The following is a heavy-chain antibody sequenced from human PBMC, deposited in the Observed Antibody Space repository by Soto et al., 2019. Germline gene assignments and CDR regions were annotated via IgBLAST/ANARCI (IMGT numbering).Heavy chain of an antibody. CDR3: VRAWAGY. D-gene: IGHD6-19*01. CDR1: GFTFSSYW. V-gene: IGHV3-74*01. CDR2: INSDGSAI. Sequence: PVGSLRLSCAASGFTFSSYWMHWIRQAPGKGLVWVSRINSDGSAINYADSVKGRFTVSRDNAKNTLYLQMNSLRAEDTAVYYCVRAWAGYWGQGTLVTVSS. J-gene: IGHJ4*02.